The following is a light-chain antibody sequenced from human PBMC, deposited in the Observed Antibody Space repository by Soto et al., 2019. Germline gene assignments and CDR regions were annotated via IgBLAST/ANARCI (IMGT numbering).Light chain of an antibody. J-gene: IGLJ1*01. CDR2: DVS. CDR1: SSDVGGYNY. V-gene: IGLV2-14*01. Sequence: QSALTQPASVSGSPGQSITISCTGTSSDVGGYNYVSWYQQHPGKAPKLMIYDVSNRPSGVSNRFSGSKSGNTASLTISGLQAEDEGDYYCSSYTSSSAYVFGSGTKVIVL. CDR3: SSYTSSSAYV.